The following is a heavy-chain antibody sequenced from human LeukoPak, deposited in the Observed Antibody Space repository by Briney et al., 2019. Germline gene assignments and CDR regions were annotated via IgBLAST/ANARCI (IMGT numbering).Heavy chain of an antibody. CDR1: GFTFDDYA. CDR2: ISWDGGST. Sequence: GGWLRLSCAASGFTFDDYAMHWVRQAPGKGLEWVSLISWDGGSTYYADPVKGRFTISRDNSKNSLYLQMNSLRAEDTALYYCAKGCRNYYDSSGIDYWVQGTLVTVSS. J-gene: IGHJ4*02. D-gene: IGHD3-22*01. V-gene: IGHV3-43D*03. CDR3: AKGCRNYYDSSGIDY.